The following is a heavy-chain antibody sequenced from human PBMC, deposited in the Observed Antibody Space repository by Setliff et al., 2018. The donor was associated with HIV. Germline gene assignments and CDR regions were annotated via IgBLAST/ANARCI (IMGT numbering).Heavy chain of an antibody. CDR2: IYHTGST. J-gene: IGHJ4*02. CDR3: ARTDYSLWYCDY. Sequence: SETLSLTCTVSGGSITSGNYFWSWIRQPAGKGLEWIGYIYHTGSTYYNPSLKSRVTISVDRSKNQFSLKLSSVTAADTAVYYCARTDYSLWYCDYWGQGTLVTVSS. V-gene: IGHV4-30-2*01. CDR1: GGSITSGNYF. D-gene: IGHD2-15*01.